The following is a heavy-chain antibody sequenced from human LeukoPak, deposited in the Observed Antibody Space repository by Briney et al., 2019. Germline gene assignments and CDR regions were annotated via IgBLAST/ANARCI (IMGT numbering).Heavy chain of an antibody. Sequence: SETLSLTCTISGDSTSSDRYYGGWVRQPPGKGLEWIGNIYYSGSTYYNPSPKSRVTMSVDTSKNQFFLKLNSVTAADTAVYYCARGRPYSGGYHLDYWGQGTLVTVSP. CDR3: ARGRPYSGGYHLDY. CDR2: IYYSGST. D-gene: IGHD1-26*01. V-gene: IGHV4-39*01. J-gene: IGHJ4*02. CDR1: GDSTSSDRYY.